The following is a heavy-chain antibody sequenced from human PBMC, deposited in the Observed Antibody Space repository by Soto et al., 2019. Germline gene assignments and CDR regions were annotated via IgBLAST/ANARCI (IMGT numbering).Heavy chain of an antibody. CDR1: GFPFSSYD. J-gene: IGHJ4*02. V-gene: IGHV3-64*01. CDR2: ISSNGGTT. Sequence: EVQLAESGGGMVQPGGSRRLSCLASGFPFSSYDMHWVRQAPGKGLEYVSSISSNGGTTYYGNSVKGRFTISRDNSKNTLYLQMGSLRAEDMAVYYCVRRVSGNYDYWGQGTLVTVSS. CDR3: VRRVSGNYDY. D-gene: IGHD1-7*01.